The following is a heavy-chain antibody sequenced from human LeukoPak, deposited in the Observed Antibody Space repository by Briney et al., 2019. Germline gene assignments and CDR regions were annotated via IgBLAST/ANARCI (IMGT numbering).Heavy chain of an antibody. Sequence: GASLRLSCAASGFTFSSYAMSWVRQAPGKGLEWVSAISGSGGSTYYADSVKGRFTISRDNSKNTLYLQVNSLRAEDTAVYYCAKAPVAPKYYFDYWGQGTLVTVSS. J-gene: IGHJ4*02. CDR3: AKAPVAPKYYFDY. V-gene: IGHV3-23*01. D-gene: IGHD6-19*01. CDR2: ISGSGGST. CDR1: GFTFSSYA.